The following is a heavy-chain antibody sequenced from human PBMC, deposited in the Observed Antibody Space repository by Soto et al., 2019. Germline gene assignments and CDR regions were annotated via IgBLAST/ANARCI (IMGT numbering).Heavy chain of an antibody. CDR2: IIPIFGTA. Sequence: GASVKVSCKASGGTFSSYAISWVRQAPGQGLEWMGGIIPIFGTANYAQKFQGRVTITADESTSTAYMELSSLRSEDTAVYYCARTYSSSAIFDYWGQGTLVTVSS. J-gene: IGHJ4*02. V-gene: IGHV1-69*13. CDR3: ARTYSSSAIFDY. CDR1: GGTFSSYA. D-gene: IGHD6-6*01.